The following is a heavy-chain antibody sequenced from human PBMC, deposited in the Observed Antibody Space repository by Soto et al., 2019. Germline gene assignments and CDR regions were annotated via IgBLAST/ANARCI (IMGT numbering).Heavy chain of an antibody. J-gene: IGHJ6*03. CDR1: GGSFSGYY. CDR2: INHSGST. CDR3: ARTFYCSGGSCCSFGRHYYYYMDV. D-gene: IGHD2-15*01. V-gene: IGHV4-34*01. Sequence: SETLSLTCAVYGGSFSGYYWSWIRQPPGKGLEWIGEINHSGSTNYNPSLKSRVTISVDTSKNQFSLKLSSVTAAATAVYYCARTFYCSGGSCCSFGRHYYYYMDVWGKGTTVTVSS.